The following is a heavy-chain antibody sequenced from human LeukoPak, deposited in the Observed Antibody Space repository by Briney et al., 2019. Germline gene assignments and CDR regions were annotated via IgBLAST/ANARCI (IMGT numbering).Heavy chain of an antibody. CDR1: GFTFNRYA. V-gene: IGHV3-23*01. CDR2: ISNSGRST. CDR3: AKDRLESWSGFYFGLFDY. D-gene: IGHD3-3*01. J-gene: IGHJ4*02. Sequence: GGSLRLSCATSGFTFNRYAMSWVRQAPGKGLEWVSGISNSGRSTYYADPVKGRFTISRDNSKSTLYLQMNSLRAEDTAVYYCAKDRLESWSGFYFGLFDYWGQGALVTVAS.